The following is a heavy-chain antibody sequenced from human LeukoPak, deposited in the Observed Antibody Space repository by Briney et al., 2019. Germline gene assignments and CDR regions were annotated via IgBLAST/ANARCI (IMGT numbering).Heavy chain of an antibody. Sequence: PGGSLRLSCAASGFTFSSYVMSWVRQAPGKGLEWVSGISGSGGSTYYADSVKGQFTISRDNSKNTLYLQMNSLRAEDTAVYYCAKDLGHYYYGSGSYTSDYWGQGTLVTVSS. D-gene: IGHD3-10*01. CDR2: ISGSGGST. V-gene: IGHV3-23*01. CDR1: GFTFSSYV. CDR3: AKDLGHYYYGSGSYTSDY. J-gene: IGHJ4*02.